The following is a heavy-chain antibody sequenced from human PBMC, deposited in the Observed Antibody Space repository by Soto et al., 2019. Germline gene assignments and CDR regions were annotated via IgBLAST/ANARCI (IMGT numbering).Heavy chain of an antibody. Sequence: AGGSLRLSCAASGFTFSNYGMHWVRQAPGKGLEWVAVIWYDGSSKYYADSVKGRFTISRDNSKSTLYLQMNSLRVEDTAVYYCAKGDTSDPLYFWSQGTLVTVSS. D-gene: IGHD2-2*01. CDR1: GFTFSNYG. CDR2: IWYDGSSK. CDR3: AKGDTSDPLYF. V-gene: IGHV3-33*06. J-gene: IGHJ4*02.